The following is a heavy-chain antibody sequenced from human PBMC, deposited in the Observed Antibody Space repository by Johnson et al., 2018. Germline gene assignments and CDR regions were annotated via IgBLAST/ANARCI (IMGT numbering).Heavy chain of an antibody. CDR1: GFTFSSYS. D-gene: IGHD2-2*01. Sequence: VQLVESGGGLVKPGGSLRLSCAASGFTFSSYSMNWVRQAPGKGLEWVSSISSSSSYIYYAASVKGRFTISRDNAKNSLLLQMNSLRAEDTAVYYCARERYCSSTSCSGNWFDPWGQGTLVTVSS. J-gene: IGHJ5*02. V-gene: IGHV3-21*01. CDR3: ARERYCSSTSCSGNWFDP. CDR2: ISSSSSYI.